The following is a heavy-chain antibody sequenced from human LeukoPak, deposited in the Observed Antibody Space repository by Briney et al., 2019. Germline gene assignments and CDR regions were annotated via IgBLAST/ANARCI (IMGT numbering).Heavy chain of an antibody. V-gene: IGHV3-23*01. CDR2: CATTGDT. CDR3: ARRVLGAVGFFDY. D-gene: IGHD3-10*01. Sequence: GGSLRLSCAASRFTFSTYALGWVRQTPARGLEWVSTCATTGDTYYADSVKGRFTISRDNSENTLYLQMNALRAEDTAVYYCARRVLGAVGFFDYWGQGALVTVSS. CDR1: RFTFSTYA. J-gene: IGHJ4*02.